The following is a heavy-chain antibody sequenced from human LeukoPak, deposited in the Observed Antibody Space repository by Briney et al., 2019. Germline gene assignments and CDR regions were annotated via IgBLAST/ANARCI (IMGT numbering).Heavy chain of an antibody. D-gene: IGHD2-15*01. CDR3: ARYCSGGSCYPDYYYGMDV. J-gene: IGHJ6*02. CDR2: IYYSGST. Sequence: PSETPSLTCTVSGGSISSYYWSWIRQPPGKGLEWIGYIYYSGSTNYNPSLKSRVTISVDTSKNQFSLKLSSVTAADTAVYYCARYCSGGSCYPDYYYGMDVWGQGTTVTVSS. CDR1: GGSISSYY. V-gene: IGHV4-59*01.